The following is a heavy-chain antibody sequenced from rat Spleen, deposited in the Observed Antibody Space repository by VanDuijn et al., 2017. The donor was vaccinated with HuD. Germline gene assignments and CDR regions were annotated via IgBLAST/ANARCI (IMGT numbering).Heavy chain of an antibody. V-gene: IGHV5S23*01. CDR1: GFTFSSYD. D-gene: IGHD4-3*01. CDR3: ARHNSGYGYFDY. Sequence: EVQLVESDGGLVQPGRSLKLSCAASGFTFSSYDMAWVRQAPTKGLEWVASISPSGGSTYYRDSMKGRFTVSRDNAKSTLYLQMDSLRSEDTATYYCARHNSGYGYFDYWGQGVMVTVSS. J-gene: IGHJ2*01. CDR2: ISPSGGST.